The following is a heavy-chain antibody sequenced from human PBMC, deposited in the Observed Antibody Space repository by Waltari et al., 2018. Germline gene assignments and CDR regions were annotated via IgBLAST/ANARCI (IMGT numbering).Heavy chain of an antibody. V-gene: IGHV3-23*01. J-gene: IGHJ4*02. Sequence: VHLLESGGGLVQSGGSLRLSCAASGFTFRRYAMNWVRPAPGKGVEWVSVISGSGGSTDYADSVKGRFTISRDNSKNTLYLQMNNLRVEDTAVYYCASSLYGDYTQIWGRVFDYWGQGTLVTVSS. CDR1: GFTFRRYA. D-gene: IGHD4-17*01. CDR3: ASSLYGDYTQIWGRVFDY. CDR2: ISGSGGST.